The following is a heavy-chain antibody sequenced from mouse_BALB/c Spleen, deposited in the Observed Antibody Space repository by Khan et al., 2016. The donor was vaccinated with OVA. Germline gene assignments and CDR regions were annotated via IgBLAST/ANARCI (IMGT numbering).Heavy chain of an antibody. V-gene: IGHV9-3-1*01. CDR3: ARVGNYWYFDV. Sequence: QIQLVQSGPELKKPGEAVNISCKASGYTITNYGMTWVTQAPGKGLKWIGWINTYTGEPTYADDFKGRFAFSLETSATTASLQINNLKNEDTATDFCARVGNYWYFDVWGAGTTVTVSS. CDR1: GYTITNYG. J-gene: IGHJ1*01. CDR2: INTYTGEP. D-gene: IGHD2-1*01.